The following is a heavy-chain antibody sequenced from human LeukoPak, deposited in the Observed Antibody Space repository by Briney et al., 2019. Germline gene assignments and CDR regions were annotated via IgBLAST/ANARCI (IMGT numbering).Heavy chain of an antibody. Sequence: GGSLRLSCAASGLTFSRYWMHWVRQAPGKRLVWVSHINSDGSGTTYVDSVKGRFTISRDNAKNTLHLQMNSLRAEDTAVYYCTRDLNYVNWFDPWGQGTLVTVSS. CDR2: INSDGSGT. CDR1: GLTFSRYW. CDR3: TRDLNYVNWFDP. J-gene: IGHJ5*02. D-gene: IGHD1-7*01. V-gene: IGHV3-74*01.